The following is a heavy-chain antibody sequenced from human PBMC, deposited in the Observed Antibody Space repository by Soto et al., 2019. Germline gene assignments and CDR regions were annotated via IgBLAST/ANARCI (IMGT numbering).Heavy chain of an antibody. CDR3: AKGLTWNYATSADY. V-gene: IGHV3-30*18. CDR1: GFTFSSYG. Sequence: GGSLRLSCAASGFTFSSYGMHWVRQAPGKGLEWVAVISYDGSNKYYADSVKGRFTISRDNSKNTLYLQMNSLRAEDTAVYYCAKGLTWNYATSADYWGQGTLVTVSS. J-gene: IGHJ4*02. D-gene: IGHD1-7*01. CDR2: ISYDGSNK.